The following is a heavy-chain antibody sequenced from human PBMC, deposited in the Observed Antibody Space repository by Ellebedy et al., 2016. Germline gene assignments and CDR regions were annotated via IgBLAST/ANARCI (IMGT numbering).Heavy chain of an antibody. D-gene: IGHD2-2*01. Sequence: GESLKISCAASGFSVSSHYMSWVRQAQGKGLEWVPVIYSGGTTYQADSVKDRFTISRDTSKNTLYLQMNSLRVEDTAVYYCARDGHCSSASCFDYWGQGALVTVSS. CDR1: GFSVSSHY. V-gene: IGHV3-66*01. CDR3: ARDGHCSSASCFDY. J-gene: IGHJ4*02. CDR2: IYSGGTT.